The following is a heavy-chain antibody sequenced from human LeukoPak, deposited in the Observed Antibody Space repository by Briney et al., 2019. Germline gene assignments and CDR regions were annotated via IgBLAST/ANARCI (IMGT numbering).Heavy chain of an antibody. J-gene: IGHJ4*02. CDR3: ANMGYSSGWYKDFDY. CDR2: ISGSGGST. Sequence: SGGSLRLSCAASGFTFSSYAMSWVRQAPGKGLEWVSAISGSGGSTYYADSVKGRFTISRDNSKNTLYLQMNSLRAEDTAVYYCANMGYSSGWYKDFDYWGQGTLVTVSS. V-gene: IGHV3-23*01. D-gene: IGHD6-13*01. CDR1: GFTFSSYA.